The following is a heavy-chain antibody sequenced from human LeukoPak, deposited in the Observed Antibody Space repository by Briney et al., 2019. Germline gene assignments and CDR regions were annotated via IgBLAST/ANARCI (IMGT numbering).Heavy chain of an antibody. Sequence: GASVKVSCKPSGYTFTNYGVTWVRQAPGQGLEWMGWISGYNGNTNYAQKFQDRVTLTTDTSTSTAYMELRSLRSDDTAVYYCARGLRFLPALGGLRDYVWGNDRTRGGFDYWGQGTLVTVSS. CDR3: ARGLRFLPALGGLRDYVWGNDRTRGGFDY. CDR1: GYTFTNYG. D-gene: IGHD3-16*02. J-gene: IGHJ4*02. CDR2: ISGYNGNT. V-gene: IGHV1-18*01.